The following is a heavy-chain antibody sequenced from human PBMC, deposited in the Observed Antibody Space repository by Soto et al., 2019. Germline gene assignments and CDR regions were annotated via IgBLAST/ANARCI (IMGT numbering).Heavy chain of an antibody. CDR1: GFTFSSYW. J-gene: IGHJ4*02. D-gene: IGHD3-10*01. CDR3: ARLWWGAMVRGPAALDY. CDR2: IKQDGSEK. V-gene: IGHV3-7*01. Sequence: GGSLRLSCAASGFTFSSYWMSWVRQAPGKGLEWVANIKQDGSEKYYVDSVKGRFTISRDNAKNSLYLQMNSLRAEDTAVYYCARLWWGAMVRGPAALDYWGQGTLVTVSS.